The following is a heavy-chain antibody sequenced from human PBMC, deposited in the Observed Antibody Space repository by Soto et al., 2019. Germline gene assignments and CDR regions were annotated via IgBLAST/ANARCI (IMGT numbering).Heavy chain of an antibody. CDR1: GGTFSTSA. J-gene: IGHJ6*02. Sequence: QVQLVQSGAEVKKPGSSVKVSCKASGGTFSTSALAWVRQAPGQGLEGMGGIIPFLGASTYAQKFQGRVTITPDESTSTATLELSSLRSEDTAVYFCAREPCSTISCSNSDSYYGMDVWGQGTTVTVSS. CDR3: AREPCSTISCSNSDSYYGMDV. CDR2: IIPFLGAS. D-gene: IGHD2-2*01. V-gene: IGHV1-69*01.